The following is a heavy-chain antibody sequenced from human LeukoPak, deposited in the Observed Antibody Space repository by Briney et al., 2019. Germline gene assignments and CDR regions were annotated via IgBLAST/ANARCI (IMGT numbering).Heavy chain of an antibody. J-gene: IGHJ3*02. V-gene: IGHV5-51*01. CDR1: GYSFSSYW. D-gene: IGHD3-3*01. Sequence: GESLKISCKGSGYSFSSYWIGWVRQVPGKGLEWMGIIYPGDSDTKYSPSFQGQVTISADRSISIAYLQWSSLKASDTAMYYCARFPTNPYDFWSGNRAFDIWGQGTMVTVSS. CDR2: IYPGDSDT. CDR3: ARFPTNPYDFWSGNRAFDI.